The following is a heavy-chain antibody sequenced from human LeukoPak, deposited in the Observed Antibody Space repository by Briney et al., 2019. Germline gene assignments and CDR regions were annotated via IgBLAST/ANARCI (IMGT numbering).Heavy chain of an antibody. D-gene: IGHD3-22*01. J-gene: IGHJ3*02. Sequence: SETLSLTCTVSGGSISSSSYYWGWIRQPPGKGLEWIGYIYYSGSTNYNPSLKSRVTISVDTSKNQFSLKLSSVTAADTAVYYCARNILPYSSGYGDAFDIWGQGTMVTVSS. CDR2: IYYSGST. CDR1: GGSISSSSYY. V-gene: IGHV4-61*05. CDR3: ARNILPYSSGYGDAFDI.